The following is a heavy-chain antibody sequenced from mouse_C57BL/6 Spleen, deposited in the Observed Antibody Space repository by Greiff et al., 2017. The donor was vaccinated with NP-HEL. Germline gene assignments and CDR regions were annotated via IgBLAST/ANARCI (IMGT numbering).Heavy chain of an antibody. CDR3: AREYCNYIYAMHY. CDR1: GFTFSDSY. Sequence: EVKLVESEGGLVQPGSSLKLSCTASGFTFSDSYMAWVRQVPEKGLEWVANINYDGSSTYYLASLQSRFIISRDNAKNILYLQMSSLKSEDTATYYCAREYCNYIYAMHYWGQGTSVTVSS. CDR2: INYDGSST. J-gene: IGHJ4*01. D-gene: IGHD2-1*01. V-gene: IGHV5-16*01.